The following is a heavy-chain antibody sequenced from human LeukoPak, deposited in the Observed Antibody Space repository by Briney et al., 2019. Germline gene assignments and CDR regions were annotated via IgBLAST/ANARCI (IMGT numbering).Heavy chain of an antibody. Sequence: GASVKVSCKASGGTFSSYAISWVRQAPGQGLEWMGGIIPIFGTANYAQKFQGRVTITTDESTSTAYMELSSLRSEDTAVYYRARRPTRGYSGYDYFGYWGQGTLVTVSS. CDR2: IIPIFGTA. CDR1: GGTFSSYA. J-gene: IGHJ4*02. CDR3: ARRPTRGYSGYDYFGY. D-gene: IGHD5-12*01. V-gene: IGHV1-69*05.